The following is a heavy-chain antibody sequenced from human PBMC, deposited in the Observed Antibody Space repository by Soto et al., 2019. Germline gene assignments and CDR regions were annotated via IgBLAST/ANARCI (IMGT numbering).Heavy chain of an antibody. V-gene: IGHV4-34*01. CDR1: GGSFSGYY. CDR3: ARGRIVVVTAMYFQH. Sequence: QVQLQKWGAGLLKPSETLSLTCAVYGGSFSGYYWSWIRQPPGKGLEWIGEINHSGSTNYNPSLKSRVNISVDTSENQFSLKLSSVTAADTAVYYCARGRIVVVTAMYFQHWGQGTLVTVSS. D-gene: IGHD2-21*02. J-gene: IGHJ1*01. CDR2: INHSGST.